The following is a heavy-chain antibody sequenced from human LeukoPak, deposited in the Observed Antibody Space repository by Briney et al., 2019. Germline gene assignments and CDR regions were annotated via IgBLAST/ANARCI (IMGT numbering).Heavy chain of an antibody. CDR2: IYYSGST. V-gene: IGHV4-59*01. Sequence: PSETLSLTCTVSGGSISSYYWSWIRQPPGKGLEWIGYIYYSGSTNYNPSLKSRVTISVDTSKNQFSLKLSSVTAADTAVYYCARAPLYYYDSSGYYSYFDYWGQGTLVTVSS. D-gene: IGHD3-22*01. J-gene: IGHJ4*02. CDR3: ARAPLYYYDSSGYYSYFDY. CDR1: GGSISSYY.